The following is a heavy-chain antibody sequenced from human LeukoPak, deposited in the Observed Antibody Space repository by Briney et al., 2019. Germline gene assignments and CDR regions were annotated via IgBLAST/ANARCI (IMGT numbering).Heavy chain of an antibody. CDR3: ARTYYYGSGSYYGAFDI. CDR1: GGSISSSSYY. CDR2: IYYSGST. Sequence: PSETLSLTCTVSGGSISSSSYYWGWIRQPPGKGLEWIGSIYYSGSTYYNPSLKSRVTISVDTSKNQFSLKLSSVTAADTAVYYCARTYYYGSGSYYGAFDIWGQGTMVTVSS. D-gene: IGHD3-10*01. J-gene: IGHJ3*02. V-gene: IGHV4-39*01.